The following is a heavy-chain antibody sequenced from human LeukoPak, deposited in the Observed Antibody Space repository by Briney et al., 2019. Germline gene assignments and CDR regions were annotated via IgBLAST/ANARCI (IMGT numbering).Heavy chain of an antibody. Sequence: PGGSLRLSCAPSRFTFSSSAMHWVRQAPGKGLEGLAVFSRDGINTYYTDSVKGRFTISRDNSKNIFYLQMNSLRIEDTAIYYCATGKLDASGFDFMLPFWGQGTLVSVSS. J-gene: IGHJ4*02. D-gene: IGHD5-12*01. CDR1: RFTFSSSA. CDR3: ATGKLDASGFDFMLPF. CDR2: FSRDGINT. V-gene: IGHV3-30*10.